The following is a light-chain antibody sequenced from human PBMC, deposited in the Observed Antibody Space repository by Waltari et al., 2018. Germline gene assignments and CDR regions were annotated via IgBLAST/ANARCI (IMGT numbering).Light chain of an antibody. Sequence: DIVMTQSPDSLAVSLGERATINCKSSQSVLYSSNNKNHLAWYQQKPGQPPKLFVYWVSTRESGVPDRFSGSGSGTDFTLTISSLQAEDVAVYYCQQYYSLPWTFGQGTKVEIK. V-gene: IGKV4-1*01. J-gene: IGKJ1*01. CDR2: WVS. CDR3: QQYYSLPWT. CDR1: QSVLYSSNNKNH.